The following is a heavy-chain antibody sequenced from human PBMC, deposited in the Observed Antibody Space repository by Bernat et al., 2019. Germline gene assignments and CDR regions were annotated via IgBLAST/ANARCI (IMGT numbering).Heavy chain of an antibody. V-gene: IGHV3-11*01. CDR2: ISSSGNTI. CDR3: ARRAPTGRTFDV. J-gene: IGHJ3*01. Sequence: QVQLVESGGGLVKPGGSLRLSCAASGFTFSDYYMTWIRQAPGKGLEWVSYISSSGNTISYADSVKGRFTISRDNAKNSLYLQMNSLRADDTAVYYCARRAPTGRTFDVWGQGTMVTVSS. CDR1: GFTFSDYY. D-gene: IGHD4-17*01.